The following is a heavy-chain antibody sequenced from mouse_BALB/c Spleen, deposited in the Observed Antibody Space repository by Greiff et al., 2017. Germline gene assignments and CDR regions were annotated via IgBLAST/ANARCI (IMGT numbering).Heavy chain of an antibody. J-gene: IGHJ4*01. CDR1: GFTFTDYY. D-gene: IGHD1-1*01. CDR2: IRNKANGYTT. V-gene: IGHV7-3*02. Sequence: EVKLMESGGGLVQPGGSLRLSCATSGFTFTDYYMSWVRQPPGKALEWLGFIRNKANGYTTEYSASVKGRFTISRDNSQSILYLQMNTLRAEDSATYYCARDNYGSSYPAYYAMDYWGQGTSVTVSS. CDR3: ARDNYGSSYPAYYAMDY.